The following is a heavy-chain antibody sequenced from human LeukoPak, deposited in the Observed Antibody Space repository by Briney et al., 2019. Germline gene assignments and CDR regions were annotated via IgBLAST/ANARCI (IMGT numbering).Heavy chain of an antibody. J-gene: IGHJ4*02. V-gene: IGHV3-20*04. D-gene: IGHD2-21*02. CDR3: ARDCGGDCYFDFDC. Sequence: PGGSLRLSCAASGFTFDDYGMSWVRQAPGKGLEWVSGINWNGGSTGYADSVKGRFTISRDNAKNSLYLQMNSLRAEDTAVYYCARDCGGDCYFDFDCWGQGTLVTVSS. CDR1: GFTFDDYG. CDR2: INWNGGST.